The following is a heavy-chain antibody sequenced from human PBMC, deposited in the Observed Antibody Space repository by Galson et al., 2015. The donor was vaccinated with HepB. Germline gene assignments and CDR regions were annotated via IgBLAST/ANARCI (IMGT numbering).Heavy chain of an antibody. CDR2: IDPSDSYT. V-gene: IGHV5-10-1*01. Sequence: QSGAEVKKPGESLRISCKGSGYSFTSYWISWVRQMPGKGLEWMGRIDPSDSYTNYSPSFQGHVTISADKSISTAYLQWSSLKASDTAMYYCARDLRPPDYYDSSGYYYFDYWGQGTLVTVSS. D-gene: IGHD3-22*01. CDR1: GYSFTSYW. J-gene: IGHJ4*02. CDR3: ARDLRPPDYYDSSGYYYFDY.